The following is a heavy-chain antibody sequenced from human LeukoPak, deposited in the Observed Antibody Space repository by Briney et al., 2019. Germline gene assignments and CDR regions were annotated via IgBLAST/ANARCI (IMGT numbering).Heavy chain of an antibody. V-gene: IGHV3-7*03. CDR2: IKKDGSDK. CDR1: GFTFKNYW. J-gene: IGHJ4*02. Sequence: PGGSLRLSCAASGFTFKNYWMSWIRQAPGKGLEWVANIKKDGSDKCYVDSVKGRFTISRDNARNSLYPQMNSLRAEDTAMYYCARGRGRYSSSSLFGYWGQGTLVTVSS. D-gene: IGHD6-6*01. CDR3: ARGRGRYSSSSLFGY.